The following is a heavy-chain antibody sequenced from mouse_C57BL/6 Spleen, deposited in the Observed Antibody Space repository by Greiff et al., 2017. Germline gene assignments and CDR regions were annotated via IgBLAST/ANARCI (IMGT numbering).Heavy chain of an antibody. CDR1: GYTFTDYY. V-gene: IGHV1-26*01. CDR2: INPNNGGT. J-gene: IGHJ4*01. D-gene: IGHD1-1*01. CDR3: ARFWITTVVAPNYYAMDY. Sequence: EVKLMESGPELVKPGASVKISCKASGYTFTDYYMNWVKQSHGKSLEWIGDINPNNGGTSYNQKFKGNATLTVDKTSSTAYMELRSLTSEDSAVYYCARFWITTVVAPNYYAMDYWGQGTSVTVSS.